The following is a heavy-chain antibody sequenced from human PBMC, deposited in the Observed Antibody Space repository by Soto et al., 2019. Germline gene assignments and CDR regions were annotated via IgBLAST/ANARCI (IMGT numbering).Heavy chain of an antibody. CDR2: IYYGGST. D-gene: IGHD1-26*01. J-gene: IGHJ6*02. Sequence: PSETLSLTCTVSGGSISTDYWSLIRQSQGKGLEWIGFIYYGGSTNYADSVKGRFTISRDNSKNTLYLQMNSLRAEDTAVYYCARYQWEMAYYYYGMDVWGQGTTVTVSS. V-gene: IGHV3-66*02. CDR3: ARYQWEMAYYYYGMDV. CDR1: GGSISTDY.